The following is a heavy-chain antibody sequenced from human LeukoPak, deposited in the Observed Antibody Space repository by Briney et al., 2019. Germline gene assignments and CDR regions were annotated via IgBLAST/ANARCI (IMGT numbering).Heavy chain of an antibody. V-gene: IGHV5-51*01. J-gene: IGHJ3*02. CDR2: IYPGDSDT. D-gene: IGHD3-22*01. Sequence: RGESLKISCKGSGYSFTSYWIGWVRQMPGKGLEWMGIIYPGDSDTRYSPSFQGQVTISADKSISTAYLQWSSLKASDTAMYYCASAYYYDSSGFDAFDIWGQGTMVTVSS. CDR1: GYSFTSYW. CDR3: ASAYYYDSSGFDAFDI.